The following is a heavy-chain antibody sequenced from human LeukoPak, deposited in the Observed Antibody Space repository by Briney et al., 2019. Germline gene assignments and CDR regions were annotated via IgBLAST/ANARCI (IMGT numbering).Heavy chain of an antibody. CDR2: ISPIFGTG. D-gene: IGHD3-10*01. Sequence: SVNVSCKASVGTFSSYAISWVRQAPRHGLEWLGGISPIFGTGNYAQKFQGRVTITADESTSTAYMELSSLRSEDTAVYYCARVGATMVRGVINFSAFDIWVQGTMVTVSS. CDR1: VGTFSSYA. J-gene: IGHJ3*02. CDR3: ARVGATMVRGVINFSAFDI. V-gene: IGHV1-69*13.